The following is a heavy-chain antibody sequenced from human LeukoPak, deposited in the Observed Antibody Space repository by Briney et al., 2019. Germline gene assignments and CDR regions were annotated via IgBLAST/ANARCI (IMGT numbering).Heavy chain of an antibody. V-gene: IGHV3-9*01. D-gene: IGHD1-1*01. Sequence: GLEWVXXIDWDSVNIVYADAVKGPFTISRDNAKNSLYLEMNNLRTEDTALYYCAKDDEYDNSGAFDYWGRGTLVTVSS. J-gene: IGHJ4*02. CDR3: AKDDEYDNSGAFDY. CDR2: IDWDSVNI.